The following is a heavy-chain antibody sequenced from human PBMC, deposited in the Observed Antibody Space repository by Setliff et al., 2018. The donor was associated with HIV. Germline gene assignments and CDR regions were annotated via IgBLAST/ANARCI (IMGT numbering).Heavy chain of an antibody. J-gene: IGHJ4*02. V-gene: IGHV3-74*01. D-gene: IGHD3-10*01. CDR2: MDSDGSST. CDR3: VRGDFGGC. CDR1: GFTFSSYW. Sequence: GGSLRLSCAASGFTFSSYWMHWVRQAPGKGLVWVTGMDSDGSSTRYADSVKGRFTISRDNVKNTLYLQMNSLTVEDTAVYYCVRGDFGGCWGQGTLVTV.